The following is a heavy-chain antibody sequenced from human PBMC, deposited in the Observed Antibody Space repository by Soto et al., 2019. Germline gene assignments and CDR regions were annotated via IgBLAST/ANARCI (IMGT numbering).Heavy chain of an antibody. J-gene: IGHJ4*02. CDR2: ISYDGSNK. CDR3: ARDSLELGGYYFEY. D-gene: IGHD1-7*01. V-gene: IGHV3-30-3*01. CDR1: GFTFSSYA. Sequence: QVQLVESGGGVVQPGRSLRLSCAASGFTFSSYAMHWVRQAPGKGLEWVAVISYDGSNKYYADSVKGRFTISRDNSKNTLYLQMNSLRAEDTAVYYCARDSLELGGYYFEYWGQGTLVTVSS.